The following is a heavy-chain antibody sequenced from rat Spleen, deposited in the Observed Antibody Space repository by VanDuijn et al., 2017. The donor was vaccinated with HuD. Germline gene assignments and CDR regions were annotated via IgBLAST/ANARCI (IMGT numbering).Heavy chain of an antibody. CDR2: ITNAAGKV. J-gene: IGHJ1*01. Sequence: EVQLVESDGGLVQPGGSLKLSCVASGFTFNNYWMTWIRQAPGKGLEWVASITNAAGKVHYPDSVKGRFTISRDNGKSTLYLEMDSLRSEDMATYYCVRQGYLRDWYFDFWGPGTMVTVSP. D-gene: IGHD2-5*01. V-gene: IGHV5-31*01. CDR1: GFTFNNYW. CDR3: VRQGYLRDWYFDF.